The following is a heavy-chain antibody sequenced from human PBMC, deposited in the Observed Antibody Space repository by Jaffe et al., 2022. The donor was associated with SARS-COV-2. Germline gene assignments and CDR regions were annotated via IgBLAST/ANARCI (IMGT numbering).Heavy chain of an antibody. D-gene: IGHD2-2*01. CDR2: IYYSGST. CDR1: GGSISSSSYY. Sequence: QLQLQESGPGLVKPSETLSLTCTVSGGSISSSSYYWGWIRQPPGKGLEWIGSIYYSGSTYYNPSLKSRVTISVDTSKNQFSLKLSSVTAADTAVYYCARHLPVVPAANLWFDPWGQGTLVTVSS. J-gene: IGHJ5*02. V-gene: IGHV4-39*01. CDR3: ARHLPVVPAANLWFDP.